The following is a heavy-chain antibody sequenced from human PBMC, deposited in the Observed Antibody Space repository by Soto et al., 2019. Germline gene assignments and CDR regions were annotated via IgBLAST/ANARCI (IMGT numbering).Heavy chain of an antibody. V-gene: IGHV3-30*18. CDR1: GFTFDDYA. D-gene: IGHD6-13*01. J-gene: IGHJ4*02. CDR2: ISYDGSNK. Sequence: GGSLRLSCAASGFTFDDYAMHWVRQAPGKGLEWVAVISYDGSNKYYADSVKGRFTISRDNSKNTLYLQMNSLRAEDTAVYYCAKDRIAAAGTLDYWGQGTLVTVSS. CDR3: AKDRIAAAGTLDY.